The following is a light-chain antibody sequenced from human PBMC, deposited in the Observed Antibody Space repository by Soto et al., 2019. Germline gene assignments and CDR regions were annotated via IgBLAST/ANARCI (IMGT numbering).Light chain of an antibody. CDR1: HSLVYGGGNTS. V-gene: IGKV2-30*01. CDR3: MHATHGPYT. Sequence: DVVMTQSPLSLPVTLGQPASISCRSIHSLVYGGGNTSLSWFHQRPGQSPRRLIYKVSDRNSGVPDRCSGSGSGTDFTLKIIRVEAEDVGGVYCCMHATHGPYTFGQGNKLEIK. CDR2: KVS. J-gene: IGKJ2*01.